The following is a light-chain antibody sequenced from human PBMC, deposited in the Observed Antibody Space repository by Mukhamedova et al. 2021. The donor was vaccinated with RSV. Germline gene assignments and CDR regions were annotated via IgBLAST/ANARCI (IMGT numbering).Light chain of an antibody. CDR1: YSVGRN. J-gene: IGKJ4*01. CDR2: GIS. V-gene: IGKV3-15*01. Sequence: LSCRASYSVGRNLAWYQQKPGQAPRLLIYGISTRATGIPRRFSGSASGTEFTLTISSVQSEDFAIYYCQQSDALPLTFGGGTRV. CDR3: QQSDALPLT.